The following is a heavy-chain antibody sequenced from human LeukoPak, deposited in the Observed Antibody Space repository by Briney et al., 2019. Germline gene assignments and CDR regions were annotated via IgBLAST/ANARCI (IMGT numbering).Heavy chain of an antibody. D-gene: IGHD6-13*01. CDR2: TYYRSKWYN. J-gene: IGHJ4*02. CDR3: ARASSSWDDFDY. CDR1: GDSVSSDSAA. V-gene: IGHV6-1*01. Sequence: SQTLSLTCALSGDSVSSDSAAWNWIRQSPWRGLEWLGRTYYRSKWYNDYAVSVKSRITINPDTSKNQFSLQLNSVTPEDTAVYYCARASSSWDDFDYWGQGTLVTVSS.